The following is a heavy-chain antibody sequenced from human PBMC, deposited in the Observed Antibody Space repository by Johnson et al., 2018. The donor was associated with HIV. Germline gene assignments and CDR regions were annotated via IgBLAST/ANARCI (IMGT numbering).Heavy chain of an antibody. CDR2: IPYDGSNK. V-gene: IGHV3-30*02. Sequence: QVQLVESGGGVVQPGGSLRLSCTVSEFTFSLYGMHWVRQAPGKGLQWVAFIPYDGSNKYYKDSVKGRFAISRDNSKSTLYLLMNSLRPEDTAVYYCAKDRGYSGSPPDAFDIGGQGTTVTVSP. D-gene: IGHD1-26*01. J-gene: IGHJ3*02. CDR1: EFTFSLYG. CDR3: AKDRGYSGSPPDAFDI.